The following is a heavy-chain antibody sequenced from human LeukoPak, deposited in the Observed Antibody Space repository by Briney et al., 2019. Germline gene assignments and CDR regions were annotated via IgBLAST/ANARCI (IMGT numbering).Heavy chain of an antibody. Sequence: GGSLRPSCTGSGFSVSNFWMAWVRQAPGKGLEWVANITEDETGKYYVDSVKGRFTISRDNAKNSLFLQMNSVRVEDTAVYYCATDAFSYPNTWGQGTQVTVSS. J-gene: IGHJ5*02. CDR2: ITEDETGK. CDR1: GFSVSNFW. D-gene: IGHD3-16*01. CDR3: ATDAFSYPNT. V-gene: IGHV3-7*01.